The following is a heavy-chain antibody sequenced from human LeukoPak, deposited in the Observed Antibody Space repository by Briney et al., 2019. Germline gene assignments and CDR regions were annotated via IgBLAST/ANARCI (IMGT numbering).Heavy chain of an antibody. CDR2: ITRFGSST. Sequence: PGGSLRLSCAASGFTFSSCAMTWVRQAPGKGLEWVSTITRFGSSTFYADSVKGRFTISRDNSKNTLYLQMDSLRAEDTAVYYCAKEAGSSTAGLRRDYWGQGTLVTVSS. V-gene: IGHV3-23*01. CDR3: AKEAGSSTAGLRRDY. J-gene: IGHJ4*02. D-gene: IGHD6-6*01. CDR1: GFTFSSCA.